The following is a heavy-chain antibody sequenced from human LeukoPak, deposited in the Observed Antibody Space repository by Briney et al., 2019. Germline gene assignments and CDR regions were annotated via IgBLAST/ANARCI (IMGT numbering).Heavy chain of an antibody. CDR1: GLTFSRHW. Sequence: GESLRLSCAGYGLTFSRHWMSWFRRAPGKGLEWVGSIKQDETPRYNVDLVKGRFTISRDNTKNSLYLQLNSLGADDTSIYYCARGPDYGDFVDFLDYWGQGALVTVSS. J-gene: IGHJ4*02. V-gene: IGHV3-7*01. CDR2: IKQDETPR. D-gene: IGHD4-17*01. CDR3: ARGPDYGDFVDFLDY.